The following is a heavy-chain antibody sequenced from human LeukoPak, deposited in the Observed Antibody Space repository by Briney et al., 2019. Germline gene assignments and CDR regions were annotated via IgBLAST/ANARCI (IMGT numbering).Heavy chain of an antibody. Sequence: SETLSLTCTGSGGSISSGSYYWSWIRQPAGKGLEWIGRIYTSGSTNYNPSLKSRVTISVDTSKNQFSLKLSSVTAADTAVYYCARGLSSSPEGYWGQGTLVTVSS. CDR3: ARGLSSSPEGY. V-gene: IGHV4-61*02. D-gene: IGHD6-13*01. J-gene: IGHJ4*02. CDR2: IYTSGST. CDR1: GGSISSGSYY.